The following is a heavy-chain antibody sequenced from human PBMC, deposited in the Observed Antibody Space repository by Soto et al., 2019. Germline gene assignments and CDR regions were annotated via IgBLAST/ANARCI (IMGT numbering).Heavy chain of an antibody. CDR2: IIPIFGTA. D-gene: IGHD2-8*01. Sequence: ASVKVSCKASGGTFSSYAISWVRQAPGQGLEWMGGIIPIFGTANYAQKFQGRVTITADESTSTAYMELSSLRSEDTAVYYCARAACTNGVCYHFDYWGQGTLVTVS. CDR3: ARAACTNGVCYHFDY. J-gene: IGHJ4*02. V-gene: IGHV1-69*13. CDR1: GGTFSSYA.